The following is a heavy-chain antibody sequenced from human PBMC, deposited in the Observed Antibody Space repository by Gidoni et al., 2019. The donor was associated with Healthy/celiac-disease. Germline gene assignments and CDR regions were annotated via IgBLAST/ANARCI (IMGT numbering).Heavy chain of an antibody. J-gene: IGHJ6*03. Sequence: QVQLVQSGAEVKKPGASVKVSCKASGGTFSSYAISWVRQTPGQGLEWMGGIIPIFGTANYAQKFQGRVTITADESTSTAYMELSSLRSEDTAVYYCASKYSTTRQDSDYYYYMDVWGKGTTVTVSS. CDR1: GGTFSSYA. CDR3: ASKYSTTRQDSDYYYYMDV. CDR2: IIPIFGTA. V-gene: IGHV1-69*01. D-gene: IGHD6-13*01.